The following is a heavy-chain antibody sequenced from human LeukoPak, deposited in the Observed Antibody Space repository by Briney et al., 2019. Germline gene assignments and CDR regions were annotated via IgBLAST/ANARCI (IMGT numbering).Heavy chain of an antibody. V-gene: IGHV3-48*01. D-gene: IGHD3-10*01. J-gene: IGHJ4*02. CDR1: GFTFSSYY. CDR3: ARDVAPLLLWFGELTY. Sequence: PGGSLRLSCAASGFTFSSYYMNWVRQAPGKGLEWVSYISSSSSTIYYADSVKGRFTISRDNAQNSLYLQMNSLRAEDTAVYYCARDVAPLLLWFGELTYWGQGTLVTVSS. CDR2: ISSSSSTI.